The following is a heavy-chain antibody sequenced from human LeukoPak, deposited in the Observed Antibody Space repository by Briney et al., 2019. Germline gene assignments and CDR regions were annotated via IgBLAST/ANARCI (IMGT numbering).Heavy chain of an antibody. CDR2: ISGSGGST. D-gene: IGHD6-6*01. Sequence: GGSLRLSCAASGFTFSSYTMSWVRQAPGKGLEWVSAISGSGGSTYYAGSVKGRFTISRDNSKNTLYLQMNSLRAEDTAVYYCAKDRYSSSFGVLDYWGQGTLVTVSS. J-gene: IGHJ4*02. V-gene: IGHV3-23*01. CDR1: GFTFSSYT. CDR3: AKDRYSSSFGVLDY.